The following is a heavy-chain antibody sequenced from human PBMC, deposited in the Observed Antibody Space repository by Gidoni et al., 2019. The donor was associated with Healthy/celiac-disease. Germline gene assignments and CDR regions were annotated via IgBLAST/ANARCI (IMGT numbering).Heavy chain of an antibody. Sequence: EVQLVESGGGLVQPGGSLRLSCAASGFPFSRYSMNWVRQATGKGLEWVSYISSRSSTIYYADSVKGRFTISRDNAKNSLYLQMNSLRDEDTAVYYCARVKGDYDSSYAFDIWGQGTMVTVSS. V-gene: IGHV3-48*02. CDR1: GFPFSRYS. D-gene: IGHD3-22*01. CDR3: ARVKGDYDSSYAFDI. J-gene: IGHJ3*02. CDR2: ISSRSSTI.